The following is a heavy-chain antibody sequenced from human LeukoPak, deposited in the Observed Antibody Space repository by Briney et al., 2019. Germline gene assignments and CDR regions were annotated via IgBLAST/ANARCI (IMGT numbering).Heavy chain of an antibody. CDR3: ARDGSRIIDY. CDR2: ISYDGNDK. D-gene: IGHD1-26*01. Sequence: GGSLRLSCSASGFTISAYAMHWVRQAPGKGLDCVAVISYDGNDKYYADSVKGRFSISRDNSKNTLFLQMNSLRAEDTAVYYCARDGSRIIDYWGQGTPVTVSS. V-gene: IGHV3-30*04. CDR1: GFTISAYA. J-gene: IGHJ4*02.